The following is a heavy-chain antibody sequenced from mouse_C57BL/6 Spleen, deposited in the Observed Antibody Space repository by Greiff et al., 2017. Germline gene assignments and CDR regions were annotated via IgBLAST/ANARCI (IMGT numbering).Heavy chain of an antibody. D-gene: IGHD1-1*01. CDR2: ISPNYGTT. CDR1: GYSFTDYN. CDR3: ASPFTTVVPFAY. J-gene: IGHJ3*01. V-gene: IGHV1-39*01. Sequence: EVQLQQSGPELVKPGASVKISCKASGYSFTDYNMNWVKQSNEKSLEWIGLISPNYGTTNYNQNFKGKATLTVDQSSSTAYMQLNSLTSEDSAVYYCASPFTTVVPFAYWGQGTLVTVSA.